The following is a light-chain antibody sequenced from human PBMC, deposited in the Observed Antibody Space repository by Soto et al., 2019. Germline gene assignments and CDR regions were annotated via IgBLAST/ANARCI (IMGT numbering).Light chain of an antibody. J-gene: IGKJ2*01. Sequence: IVLTQSPATLSLSPGERATLSCRASQSVSSYLAGYQQKPGQAPRLLIYDASNRATGIPARFSGSGSGTDFTLTISSLETEDFAVYYCQQRSNWPPYTFGQGTKREIK. V-gene: IGKV3-11*01. CDR1: QSVSSY. CDR3: QQRSNWPPYT. CDR2: DAS.